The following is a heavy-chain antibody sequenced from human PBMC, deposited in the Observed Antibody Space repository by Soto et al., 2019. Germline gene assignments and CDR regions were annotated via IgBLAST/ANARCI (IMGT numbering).Heavy chain of an antibody. Sequence: QVQLQESGPGLVKPSETLSLTCTVSGGSISSYYWSWIRQPPGKGLEWIGYIYYSGSTNYNPSLNRRVTTSVDTSKNHFALKLSSVTAADTAVYYCAIDAGGYDILTGYYSCSDLWGRGTLVTVSS. CDR3: AIDAGGYDILTGYYSCSDL. D-gene: IGHD3-9*01. CDR2: IYYSGST. CDR1: GGSISSYY. J-gene: IGHJ2*01. V-gene: IGHV4-59*01.